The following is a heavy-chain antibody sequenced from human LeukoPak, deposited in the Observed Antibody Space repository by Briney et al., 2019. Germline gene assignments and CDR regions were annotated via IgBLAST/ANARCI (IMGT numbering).Heavy chain of an antibody. CDR3: ARDRYCGGDCYYGMDV. J-gene: IGHJ6*02. V-gene: IGHV3-53*01. Sequence: PGGSLRLSCAASGFTFSSYSMSWVRQAPGKGLEWVSVIYSGGSTYYADSVKGRFTIFRDNSKNTLYLQMNSLRAEDTAVYYCARDRYCGGDCYYGMDVWGQGTTVTVSS. D-gene: IGHD2-21*01. CDR1: GFTFSSYS. CDR2: IYSGGST.